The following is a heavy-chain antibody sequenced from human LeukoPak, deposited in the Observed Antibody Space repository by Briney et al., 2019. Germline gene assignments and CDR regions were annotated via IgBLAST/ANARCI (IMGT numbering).Heavy chain of an antibody. D-gene: IGHD6-19*01. CDR1: GYTLTELS. CDR3: ATGTPVAGLFDY. J-gene: IGHJ4*02. CDR2: FDPEDGET. V-gene: IGHV1-24*01. Sequence: ASVKVSCKVSGYTLTELSMNWVRQAPGKGLEWMGGFDPEDGETIYAQKFQGRVTMTEDTSTDTAYMELSSLRSEDTAVYYCATGTPVAGLFDYWGQGTLVTVSS.